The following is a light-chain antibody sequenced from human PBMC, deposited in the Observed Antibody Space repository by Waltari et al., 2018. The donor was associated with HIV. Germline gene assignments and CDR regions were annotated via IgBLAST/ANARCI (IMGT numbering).Light chain of an antibody. J-gene: IGLJ2*01. CDR2: EVT. CDR1: RNDIGTYKY. V-gene: IGLV2-14*01. Sequence: QSALTQPASVSGSPGQSITISCTGSRNDIGTYKYVSLYQQHPGKAPKVLIYEVTNRPSGVSDRFSGSKSGNTASLVISGLQTDDEADYYCSSYTSSTTVIFGGGTKLTVL. CDR3: SSYTSSTTVI.